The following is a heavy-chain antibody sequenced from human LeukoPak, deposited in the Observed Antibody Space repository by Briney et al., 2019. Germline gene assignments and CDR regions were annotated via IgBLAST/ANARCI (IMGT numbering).Heavy chain of an antibody. D-gene: IGHD3-3*01. CDR1: GFTFDDYG. CDR3: VKDSNYDFWSGYYKGFDN. J-gene: IGHJ4*02. Sequence: GGSLRLSCAASGFTSGFTFDDYGMNWVRQVPGKGLEWVSGISRDGGRTGYADSVQGRFTISRDNTRNSLHLQMNSLRVEDTAFYYCVKDSNYDFWSGYYKGFDNWGQGTLVTVSS. V-gene: IGHV3-20*04. CDR2: ISRDGGRT.